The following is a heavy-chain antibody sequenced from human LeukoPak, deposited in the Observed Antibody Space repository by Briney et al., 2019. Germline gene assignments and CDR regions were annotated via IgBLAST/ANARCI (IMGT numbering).Heavy chain of an antibody. CDR3: ARHEESVGYFDY. V-gene: IGHV4-59*08. J-gene: IGHJ4*02. CDR2: IYYSGST. D-gene: IGHD2-15*01. Sequence: PSETLSLTCTVSGGSISSYYWSWIRQPAGKGLEWIGYIYYSGSTNYNPSLKSRVTISVDTSKNQFSLKLSSVTAADTAVYYCARHEESVGYFDYWGQGTLVTVSS. CDR1: GGSISSYY.